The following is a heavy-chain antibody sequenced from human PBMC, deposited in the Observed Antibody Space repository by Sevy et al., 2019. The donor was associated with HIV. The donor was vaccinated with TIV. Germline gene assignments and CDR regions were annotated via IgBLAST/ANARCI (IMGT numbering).Heavy chain of an antibody. J-gene: IGHJ4*02. CDR1: GFTFSSYW. Sequence: GSLRLSCAASGFTFSSYWMHWVRQAPGKGLEWVANINQDGSEKYYVDSVKGRFTISRDNAKNSLFLQMNSLRAEDTAVYYCASAFGISYGYWGQGTLVTVSS. CDR3: ASAFGISYGY. D-gene: IGHD2-15*01. CDR2: INQDGSEK. V-gene: IGHV3-7*01.